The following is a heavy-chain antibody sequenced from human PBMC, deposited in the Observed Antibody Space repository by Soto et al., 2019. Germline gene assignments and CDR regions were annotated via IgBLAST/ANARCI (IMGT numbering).Heavy chain of an antibody. CDR1: GGSISSGGYY. Sequence: QVQLQESGPGLVKPSQTLSLTCTVSGGSISSGGYYWSWIRQHPGKGLEWIGCIYYSGSTYYHPALKRRATLSVDPATNPFSLKLSSVTAAHTAVYYGAREPLTWGQGTPVTVPS. V-gene: IGHV4-31*03. CDR3: AREPLT. CDR2: IYYSGST. J-gene: IGHJ4*02.